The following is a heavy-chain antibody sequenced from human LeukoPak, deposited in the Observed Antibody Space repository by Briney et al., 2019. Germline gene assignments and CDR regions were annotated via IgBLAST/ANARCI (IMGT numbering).Heavy chain of an antibody. CDR2: INWNGGST. J-gene: IGHJ4*02. V-gene: IGHV3-20*04. CDR1: GFTFDYYA. CDR3: ARVKGSGYRNSIDY. D-gene: IGHD3-3*01. Sequence: PGGSLRLSCAASGFTFDYYAMNWVRQAPGKGLEWVSGINWNGGSTYYRDSVKGRFTISRDNAKNSLYLQMNSLRAEDTALYYCARVKGSGYRNSIDYWGQGTLVTVSS.